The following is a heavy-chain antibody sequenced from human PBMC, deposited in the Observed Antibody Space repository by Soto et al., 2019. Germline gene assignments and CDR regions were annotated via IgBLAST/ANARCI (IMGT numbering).Heavy chain of an antibody. V-gene: IGHV1-69*01. CDR3: ARDRRGYCTNGLCYGWFVP. Sequence: QVQLVQSGAEVKKPGSSVKVSCKASGGTFSSYAISWVRQAPGQGLEWMGGIIPIFGTANYAQKFQGRVTITADESTSTAYMELSSLRSEDTAVYYCARDRRGYCTNGLCYGWFVPWGQETLVTVSS. CDR2: IIPIFGTA. CDR1: GGTFSSYA. J-gene: IGHJ5*02. D-gene: IGHD2-8*01.